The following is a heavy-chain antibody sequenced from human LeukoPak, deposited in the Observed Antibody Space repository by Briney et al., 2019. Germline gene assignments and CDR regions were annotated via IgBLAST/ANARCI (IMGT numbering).Heavy chain of an antibody. CDR3: ARETNGRHYDY. Sequence: VGSLRLSCTASGLTFSTSGFNWVRQAPGKGLEWVASIGPTGSDRYHADSIKGRFTISRDNANNFLYLQMNSLRAEDTAVYYCARETNGRHYDYWGQGTLLTVSS. CDR1: GLTFSTSG. D-gene: IGHD1-14*01. V-gene: IGHV3-21*06. CDR2: IGPTGSDR. J-gene: IGHJ4*02.